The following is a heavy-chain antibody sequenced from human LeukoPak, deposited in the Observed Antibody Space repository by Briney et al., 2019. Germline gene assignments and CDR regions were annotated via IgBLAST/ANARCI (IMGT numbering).Heavy chain of an antibody. CDR2: LYHSGST. Sequence: PSETLSLTCTVSGGYISSGGYYWRWIRQPPGKGLEWIGYLYHSGSTYYNPSLKSRVTISVDRSKNQFSLKLRSVTAADTAVYYCAREGYYGPVNTGGAWFDPWGQGTLVTVSS. D-gene: IGHD3-10*01. CDR3: AREGYYGPVNTGGAWFDP. J-gene: IGHJ5*02. V-gene: IGHV4-30-2*01. CDR1: GGYISSGGYY.